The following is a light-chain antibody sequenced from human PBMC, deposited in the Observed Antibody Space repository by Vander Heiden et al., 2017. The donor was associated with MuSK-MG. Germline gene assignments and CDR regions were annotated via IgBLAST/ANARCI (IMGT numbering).Light chain of an antibody. CDR3: MQALQTPRT. V-gene: IGKV2-28*01. CDR2: LGS. Sequence: DIVFTQSPLPLPVTPGEPASISCRSSQSLLHSNGYNYLDWYLQKPGQSPQLLIYLGSNRASGVPDRFSGSGSGTDFTLKISRVEAEDVGVYYCMQALQTPRTFGQGTKLEIK. J-gene: IGKJ2*01. CDR1: QSLLHSNGYNY.